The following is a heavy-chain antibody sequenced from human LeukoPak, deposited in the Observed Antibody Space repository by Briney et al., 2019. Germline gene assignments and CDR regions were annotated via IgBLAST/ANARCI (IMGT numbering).Heavy chain of an antibody. CDR3: ARSTTYYDILTGYSSLPYFDY. Sequence: SVKVSCKASGGTFTSYAISWVRQAPGQGLEWMGGIIPIIGTANYAQKFQGRVTITTGESTSTAYMELSSLRSEDTAVYYCARSTTYYDILTGYSSLPYFDYWGQGTLVTVSS. CDR1: GGTFTSYA. V-gene: IGHV1-69*05. CDR2: IIPIIGTA. D-gene: IGHD3-9*01. J-gene: IGHJ4*02.